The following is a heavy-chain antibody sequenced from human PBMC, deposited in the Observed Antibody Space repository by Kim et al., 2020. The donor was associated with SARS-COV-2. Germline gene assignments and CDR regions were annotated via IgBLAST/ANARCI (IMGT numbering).Heavy chain of an antibody. CDR2: INHSGST. J-gene: IGHJ4*02. V-gene: IGHV4-34*01. D-gene: IGHD3-9*01. CDR3: ARGPLDDILTGPYYFDY. Sequence: SETLSLTCAVYGGSFSGYYWSWIRQPPGKGLEWIGEINHSGSTNYNPSLKSRVTISVDTSKNQFSLKLSSVTAADTAVYYCARGPLDDILTGPYYFDYWGQGTLVTFSS. CDR1: GGSFSGYY.